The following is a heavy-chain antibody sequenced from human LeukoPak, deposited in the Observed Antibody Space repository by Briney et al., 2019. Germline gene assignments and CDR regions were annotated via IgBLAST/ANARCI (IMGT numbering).Heavy chain of an antibody. V-gene: IGHV3-21*01. CDR3: ARQKQYCSSTSCYVGYYYYGMDV. CDR1: GFTFSIHS. CDR2: ISSGSSHT. J-gene: IGHJ6*02. D-gene: IGHD2-2*01. Sequence: GGSLRLSCAASGFTFSIHSMSWVRQSPGKGLEWVSSISSGSSHTYYADSMKGRFTISRDNAKNSLFLQMNSLRAEDTAVYYCARQKQYCSSTSCYVGYYYYGMDVWGQGTTVTVSS.